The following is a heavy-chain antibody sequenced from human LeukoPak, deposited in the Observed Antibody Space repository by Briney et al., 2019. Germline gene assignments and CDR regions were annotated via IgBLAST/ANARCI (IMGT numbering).Heavy chain of an antibody. CDR3: ARGDVDIVATFGIHPVYCSGGSCHSGLFAFDI. V-gene: IGHV4-39*07. J-gene: IGHJ3*02. Sequence: PSETLSLTCTVSGGSISTNNYYWGWIRQPPGKGLEWIGSIYYGGRAYYNPSLKSRVTISVDTSKNQFSVKLSSVTAADTAVYYCARGDVDIVATFGIHPVYCSGGSCHSGLFAFDIWGQGTMVIVSS. D-gene: IGHD2-15*01. CDR1: GGSISTNNYY. CDR2: IYYGGRA.